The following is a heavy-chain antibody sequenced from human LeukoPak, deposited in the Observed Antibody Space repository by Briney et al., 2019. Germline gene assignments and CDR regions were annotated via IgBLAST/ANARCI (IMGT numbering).Heavy chain of an antibody. CDR2: ISAYNGNT. D-gene: IGHD3-10*01. J-gene: IGHJ6*03. CDR3: ARDSNNRGAPQNYYYMDV. CDR1: GYTFTSYG. Sequence: ASVKVSCKASGYTFTSYGISRVRQAPGQGLEWMGWISAYNGNTNYAQKLQGRVTMTTDTSTSTAYMELRSLRSDDTAVYYCARDSNNRGAPQNYYYMDVWGKGTTVTVSS. V-gene: IGHV1-18*01.